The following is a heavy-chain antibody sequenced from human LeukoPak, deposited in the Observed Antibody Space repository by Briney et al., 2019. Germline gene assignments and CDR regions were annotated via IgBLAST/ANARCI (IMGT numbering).Heavy chain of an antibody. CDR1: RFTFDDYG. Sequence: PGGSLRLSCAASRFTFDDYGMSWVRQAPGKELEWVSGIDWNGGSTGYADSVKGRFTISRDNAKNSLYLQMNSLRAEDTALYYCARARGSSTTYYYHYMDVWGKGTTVTVSS. J-gene: IGHJ6*03. D-gene: IGHD6-6*01. V-gene: IGHV3-20*04. CDR3: ARARGSSTTYYYHYMDV. CDR2: IDWNGGST.